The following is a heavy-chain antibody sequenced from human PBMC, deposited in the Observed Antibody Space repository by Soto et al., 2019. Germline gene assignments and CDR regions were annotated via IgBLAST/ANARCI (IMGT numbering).Heavy chain of an antibody. V-gene: IGHV1-69*06. D-gene: IGHD3-10*01. CDR2: TIPVFNTA. J-gene: IGHJ3*02. CDR3: ARGVYGSGNYYTGPSAFDI. Sequence: QVQLEQSGAEVKKPGSSVKISCKASGGTLSDHGVSWLRQAPGQGLEWVGGTIPVFNTAKYAPKFQGRVTIAADKSTNLAQMELGSLRSDDTAFYYCARGVYGSGNYYTGPSAFDIWGQGTLVIVSS. CDR1: GGTLSDHG.